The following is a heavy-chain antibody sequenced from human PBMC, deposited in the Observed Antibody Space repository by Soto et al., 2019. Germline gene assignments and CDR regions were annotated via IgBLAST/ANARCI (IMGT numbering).Heavy chain of an antibody. CDR2: TYYRSKWYN. J-gene: IGHJ6*02. V-gene: IGHV6-1*01. D-gene: IGHD5-18*01. CDR3: ARDLLDTAMVYYSYYGMDV. CDR1: GDSVSGNSAA. Sequence: SQTLSLTCAISGDSVSGNSAAWNWISQSPSRGLEWLGRTYYRSKWYNDYAVSVKSRITINPDTSKNQFSLQLNSVTPEDTAVYYCARDLLDTAMVYYSYYGMDVWGQGTTVTVSS.